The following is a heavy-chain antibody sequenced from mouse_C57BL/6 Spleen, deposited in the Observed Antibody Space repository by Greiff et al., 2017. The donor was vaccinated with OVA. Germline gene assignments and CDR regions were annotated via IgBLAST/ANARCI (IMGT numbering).Heavy chain of an antibody. CDR2: IDPSDSYS. Sequence: QVQLQQPGAELVKPGASVKLSCKASGYTFTSYWMQWVKQRPGQGLEWIGEIDPSDSYSNYNQKFKGKATLTVDTSSSTAYMQLSGLTSEDSAVDYWARLTTVVAGGGYFDVWGTGTTVTVSS. J-gene: IGHJ1*03. D-gene: IGHD1-1*01. V-gene: IGHV1-50*01. CDR1: GYTFTSYW. CDR3: ARLTTVVAGGGYFDV.